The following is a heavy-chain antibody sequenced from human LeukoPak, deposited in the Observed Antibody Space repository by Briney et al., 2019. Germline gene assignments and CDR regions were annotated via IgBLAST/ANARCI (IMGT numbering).Heavy chain of an antibody. V-gene: IGHV3-7*01. CDR1: GFTFSSYW. Sequence: GGSLRLSCAASGFTFSSYWMSWVRQAPGKGLEWVADIKQDGSEKYYVDSVKGRFTISRDNAKNSLYLQMNSLRAEDTAVYYCARERDSSGYDSPFDYWGQGTLVTVSS. CDR2: IKQDGSEK. CDR3: ARERDSSGYDSPFDY. J-gene: IGHJ4*02. D-gene: IGHD3-22*01.